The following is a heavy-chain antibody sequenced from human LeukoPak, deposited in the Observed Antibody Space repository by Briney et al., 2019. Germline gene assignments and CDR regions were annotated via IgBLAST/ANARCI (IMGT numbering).Heavy chain of an antibody. CDR2: INRSGST. Sequence: PSETLSLTCAIYGVSFSGYFWSWFRQPPGKGLEWIGEINRSGSTNYNSSLSLKSRVTISVDTSKNQFSLKLSSVTAADTAVYYCAVSAAALFDPWGQGTLVTVPS. CDR1: GVSFSGYF. CDR3: AVSAAALFDP. D-gene: IGHD6-6*01. J-gene: IGHJ5*02. V-gene: IGHV4-34*01.